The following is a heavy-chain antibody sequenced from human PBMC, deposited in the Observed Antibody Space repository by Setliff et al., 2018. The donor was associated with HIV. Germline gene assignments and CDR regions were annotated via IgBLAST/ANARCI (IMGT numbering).Heavy chain of an antibody. V-gene: IGHV4-38-2*02. CDR2: IYHAGNT. CDR3: ARGTTLNVVPDAFDI. CDR1: GYSISSGYY. Sequence: PSETLSLTCTVTGYSISSGYYWAWIRQPPGKGLEWIGYIYHAGNTYYNTSLKSRVTISVDTSKNQISLRLNSLTAADTAVYYCARGTTLNVVPDAFDIWGQGTMVTVSS. J-gene: IGHJ3*02. D-gene: IGHD4-17*01.